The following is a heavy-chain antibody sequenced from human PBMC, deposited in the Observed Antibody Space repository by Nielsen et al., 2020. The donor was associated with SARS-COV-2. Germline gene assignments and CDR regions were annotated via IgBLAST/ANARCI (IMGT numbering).Heavy chain of an antibody. J-gene: IGHJ6*03. CDR1: GFALSAYG. Sequence: GSLRLSCTASGFALSAYGMDWVRQVPGRELEWLAHIRMSDGATQYADSVRGRFTISRDNAKNSLYLQMNSLRDEDTAVYFCAKELEVCCHYMDVWGKGTTVTVSS. D-gene: IGHD5/OR15-5a*01. CDR2: IRMSDGAT. V-gene: IGHV3-48*02. CDR3: AKELEVCCHYMDV.